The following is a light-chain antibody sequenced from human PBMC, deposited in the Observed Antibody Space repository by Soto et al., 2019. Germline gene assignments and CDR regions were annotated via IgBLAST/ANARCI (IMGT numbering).Light chain of an antibody. Sequence: EIVMTQSPATLSVSPGERATLSCRASQSVSSNLAWYQQKPGQAPRLFIYGASTRATGIPARFSGSGSGTDFTLTISSLEPEDFAVYYCQQHNNWITFGQGTRLEIK. V-gene: IGKV3D-15*01. CDR2: GAS. CDR1: QSVSSN. J-gene: IGKJ5*01. CDR3: QQHNNWIT.